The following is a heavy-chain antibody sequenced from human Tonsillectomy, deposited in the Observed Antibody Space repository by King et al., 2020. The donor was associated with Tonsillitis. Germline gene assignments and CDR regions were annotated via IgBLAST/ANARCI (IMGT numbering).Heavy chain of an antibody. V-gene: IGHV3-73*02. CDR3: TGYSSSYENYYYYYMDV. CDR1: GFTFSGSA. Sequence: EVQLVESGGGLVQPGGSLKLSCAVSGFTFSGSAMRWVRQASGQGLECVGRIRSTANSYATAYDASVKGKFTISRDDSKTTSYLPMNSRKTEDTAVYYCTGYSSSYENYYYYYMDVGGKGTTVTVSS. CDR2: IRSTANSYAT. J-gene: IGHJ6*03. D-gene: IGHD6-13*01.